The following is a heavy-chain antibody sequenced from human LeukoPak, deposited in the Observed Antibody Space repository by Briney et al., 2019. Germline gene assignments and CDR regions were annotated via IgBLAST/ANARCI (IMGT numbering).Heavy chain of an antibody. CDR1: GYTFTGYY. Sequence: GASVKVSCKASGYTFTGYYMHWVRQAPGQGLEWMGWNNPNSGGTNYAQKFQGRVTMTRDTSISTAYMELSRLRSDDTAVYYCARGKEYSSSWYDYWGQGTLVTVSS. D-gene: IGHD6-13*01. V-gene: IGHV1-2*02. J-gene: IGHJ4*02. CDR2: NNPNSGGT. CDR3: ARGKEYSSSWYDY.